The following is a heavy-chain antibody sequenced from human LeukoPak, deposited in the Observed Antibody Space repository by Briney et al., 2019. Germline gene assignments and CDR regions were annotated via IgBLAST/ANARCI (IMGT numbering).Heavy chain of an antibody. CDR1: GGSITSRDYY. J-gene: IGHJ4*02. Sequence: PSETLSLTCIVSGGSITSRDYYWGWIRQPPGKGLEWIGSIQYSGTTYYNPSLKSRVTVSVDTSKNQFSLNLSSVTATDTAVYYCARRRGSRLRGLTTYYFDSWGQGNPGHRLL. D-gene: IGHD3-10*01. V-gene: IGHV4-39*01. CDR2: IQYSGTT. CDR3: ARRRGSRLRGLTTYYFDS.